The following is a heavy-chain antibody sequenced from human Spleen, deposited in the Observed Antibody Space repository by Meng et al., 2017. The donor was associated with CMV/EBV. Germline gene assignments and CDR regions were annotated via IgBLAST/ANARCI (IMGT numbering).Heavy chain of an antibody. CDR1: GFTFSDYY. CDR2: ISSSGSTI. Sequence: LTCAASGFTFSDYYMSWIRQAPGKGLEWVSYISSSGSTIYYADSVKGRFTISRDNTKNSLYLRMNSLRAEDTAVYYCARDRLKNVGFDYWGQGTLVTVSS. CDR3: ARDRLKNVGFDY. D-gene: IGHD1-26*01. V-gene: IGHV3-11*04. J-gene: IGHJ4*02.